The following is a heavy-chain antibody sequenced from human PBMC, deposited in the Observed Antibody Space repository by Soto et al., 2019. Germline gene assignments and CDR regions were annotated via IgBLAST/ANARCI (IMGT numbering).Heavy chain of an antibody. CDR1: GDSVSGNSAA. CDR3: ARDIPPKSCWYNFDP. CDR2: TYYRSKWYN. D-gene: IGHD6-19*01. Sequence: SQTLSLTCAISGDSVSGNSAAWNWIRQSPSRGLEWLGRTYYRSKWYNDYAVSVKRRITVTPDTSKNQFSLHLNSVTPEDTAVYYCARDIPPKSCWYNFDPWGQGTPVTVSS. J-gene: IGHJ5*02. V-gene: IGHV6-1*01.